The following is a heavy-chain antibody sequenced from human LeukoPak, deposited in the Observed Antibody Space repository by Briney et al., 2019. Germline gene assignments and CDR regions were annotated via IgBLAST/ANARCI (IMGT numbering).Heavy chain of an antibody. D-gene: IGHD3-10*02. Sequence: PGGSLRLSCAASGFTFSSDELNWVRQAPGKGLEWVSYISPSGSTILYADSVKGRFTISGDNAKNSLYLQMNSLRAEDTAVYYCAELGITMIGGVWGKGTTVTISS. J-gene: IGHJ6*04. V-gene: IGHV3-48*03. CDR3: AELGITMIGGV. CDR2: ISPSGSTI. CDR1: GFTFSSDE.